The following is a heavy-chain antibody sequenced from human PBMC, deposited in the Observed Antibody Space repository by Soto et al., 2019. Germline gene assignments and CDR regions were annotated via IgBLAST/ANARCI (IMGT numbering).Heavy chain of an antibody. CDR1: GYTFTSYG. CDR2: ISAYNGNT. Sequence: GASVKVSCKASGYTFTSYGISWVRQATEQGLEWMGWISAYNGNTNYAQKLQGRVTMTTDTSTSTAYMELRSLRSDDTAVYYCARSRGVMLYYYYMDVWGNGTTVTVSS. CDR3: ARSRGVMLYYYYMDV. V-gene: IGHV1-18*01. D-gene: IGHD3-16*01. J-gene: IGHJ6*03.